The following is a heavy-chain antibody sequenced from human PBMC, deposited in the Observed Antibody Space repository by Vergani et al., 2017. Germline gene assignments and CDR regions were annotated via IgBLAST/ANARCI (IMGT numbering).Heavy chain of an antibody. CDR1: GGSISSYY. CDR2: IYYSGST. CDR3: ARGGYSSSRYYYYYMDV. D-gene: IGHD6-13*01. J-gene: IGHJ6*03. V-gene: IGHV4-59*01. Sequence: QVQLQESGPGLVKPSETLSLTCTVSGGSISSYYWSWIRQPPGKGLEWIGYIYYSGSTNYNPSLKSRVTISVDTSKNQFSLKLSSVTAADTAVYYCARGGYSSSRYYYYYMDVWGKGTTVTVSS.